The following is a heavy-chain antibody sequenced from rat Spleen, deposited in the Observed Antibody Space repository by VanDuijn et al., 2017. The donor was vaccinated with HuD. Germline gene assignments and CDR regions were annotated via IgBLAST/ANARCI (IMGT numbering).Heavy chain of an antibody. V-gene: IGHV2-45*01. J-gene: IGHJ4*01. CDR2: MWSGGST. Sequence: QVQLKESGPGLVQPSETLSLTCTVSGFSVTSYNVHWIRQPPGKGLEWMGVMWSGGSTYYNSALRSRLSISRDTSKNQVFLKMDSLQSEDTTTYYCARGGRRGYYIMDAWGQGASVTVSS. CDR3: ARGGRRGYYIMDA. D-gene: IGHD4-3*01. CDR1: GFSVTSYN.